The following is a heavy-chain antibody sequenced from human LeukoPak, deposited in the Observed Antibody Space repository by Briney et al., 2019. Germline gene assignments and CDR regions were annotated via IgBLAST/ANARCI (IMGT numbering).Heavy chain of an antibody. CDR3: ARLRDGPNLGLYNYYMDV. CDR2: IYYSGST. V-gene: IGHV4-59*01. Sequence: KPSETLSLTCTVSGGSISSYYWSWIRQPPGKGLEWIGYIYYSGSTNYNPSLKSRVTISVDTSKNQFSLKLSSVTAADTAVYYCARLRDGPNLGLYNYYMDVWGKGTTVTISS. J-gene: IGHJ6*03. D-gene: IGHD5-24*01. CDR1: GGSISSYY.